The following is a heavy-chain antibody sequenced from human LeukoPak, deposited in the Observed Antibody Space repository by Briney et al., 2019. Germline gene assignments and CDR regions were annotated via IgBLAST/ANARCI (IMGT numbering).Heavy chain of an antibody. D-gene: IGHD1-26*01. J-gene: IGHJ3*02. CDR1: GGSISGYY. V-gene: IGHV4-4*07. Sequence: SETLSLTCAVSGGSISGYYWSWIRQPAGKGLEWIGRVYTSGVTNYNPSLQSRVTMSVDTSKNQFSLRLGSVTAADTAVYYCARDLKGGNDAFDIWGQGTLVTVSS. CDR3: ARDLKGGNDAFDI. CDR2: VYTSGVT.